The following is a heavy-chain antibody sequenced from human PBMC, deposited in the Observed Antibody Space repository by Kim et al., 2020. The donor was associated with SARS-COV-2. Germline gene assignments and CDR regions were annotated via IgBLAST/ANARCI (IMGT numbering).Heavy chain of an antibody. CDR1: GFTFTKVW. CDR2: IRSKADGGTA. J-gene: IGHJ4*02. D-gene: IGHD2-21*01. Sequence: GGSLRLSCAASGFTFTKVWLSWVRQAPGKGLEWVGRIRSKADGGTADYAAPVKGRFTISRDDSKNTLYLQMNGLRAEDTAFYHCTTDYERIGGLCDGETCYPASLGGQGTLVTGSS. CDR3: TTDYERIGGLCDGETCYPASL. V-gene: IGHV3-15*01.